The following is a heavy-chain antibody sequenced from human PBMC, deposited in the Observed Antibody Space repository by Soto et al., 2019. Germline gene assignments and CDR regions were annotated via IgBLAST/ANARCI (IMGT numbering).Heavy chain of an antibody. D-gene: IGHD3-22*01. J-gene: IGHJ4*02. CDR1: GYTFTNYY. CDR3: ARDSRYDSSGYTLDY. Sequence: QVQLVQSGAEVKKPGASVKVSCKASGYTFTNYYMHWVRQAPGQGLEWMGIINPSGGSTTYAQKFQDRVTMTRDTSTGTVYMELSSLRSEDTAVYYCARDSRYDSSGYTLDYWGQGTLVTVSS. CDR2: INPSGGST. V-gene: IGHV1-46*01.